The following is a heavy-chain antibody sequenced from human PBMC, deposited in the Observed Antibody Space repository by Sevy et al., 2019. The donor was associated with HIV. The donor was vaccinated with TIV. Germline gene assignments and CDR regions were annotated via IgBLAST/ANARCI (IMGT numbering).Heavy chain of an antibody. V-gene: IGHV3-48*02. CDR3: ARGFMGADYYYGMDV. CDR2: ISSSSTTI. J-gene: IGHJ6*02. Sequence: GGSLRLSCAASRLTFSSSSVIWVRQAPGKGLEWVSYISSSSTTIYYADSVKGRFTISRDNAKNSLYLQMNSLRDEDTAVYYCARGFMGADYYYGMDVWGQGTTVTVSS. CDR1: RLTFSSSS. D-gene: IGHD3-3*01.